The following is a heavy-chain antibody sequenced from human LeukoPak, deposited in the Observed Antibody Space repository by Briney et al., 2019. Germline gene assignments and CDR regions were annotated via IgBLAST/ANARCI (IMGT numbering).Heavy chain of an antibody. D-gene: IGHD1-7*01. Sequence: GGSLRLSCAASGFIFSSYSMNWVRQAPGKGLEWLSYISSSSTAIYYADSVKGRFTISRDNAKNSLYLQMNSLKAEDTAVYYCARNRFPITGTTNNYYYMDVWGKGTTVTVSS. J-gene: IGHJ6*03. V-gene: IGHV3-48*04. CDR2: ISSSSTAI. CDR1: GFIFSSYS. CDR3: ARNRFPITGTTNNYYYMDV.